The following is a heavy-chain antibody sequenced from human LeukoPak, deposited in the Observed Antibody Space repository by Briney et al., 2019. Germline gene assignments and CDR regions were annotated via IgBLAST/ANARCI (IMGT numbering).Heavy chain of an antibody. D-gene: IGHD3-22*01. CDR2: IYTSGST. CDR3: ARGRHYDSGGYYLNDAFDI. J-gene: IGHJ3*02. CDR1: GGSNTYYY. Sequence: PSETLSLTCTVSGGSNTYYYWNWIRQPAGKALEWIGRIYTSGSTDYKPSLKSRVTMSLDTSKNQLSLELSSVTAADTAVYYCARGRHYDSGGYYLNDAFDIWGQGTMVTVSS. V-gene: IGHV4-4*07.